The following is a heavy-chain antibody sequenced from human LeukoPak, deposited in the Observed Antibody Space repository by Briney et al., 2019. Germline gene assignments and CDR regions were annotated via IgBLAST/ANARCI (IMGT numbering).Heavy chain of an antibody. CDR2: ISSNGGST. J-gene: IGHJ4*02. V-gene: IGHV3-64D*06. Sequence: GGSLRLSCSASGFTFSSYAMHWVRQAPGKGLEYVSAISSNGGSTYYADSVKGRFTISRDNSKNTLYLQMSSLRAEDTAVYYCVKGPSPRAPERRYFDWLLSYYFDYWGQGTLVTVSS. CDR1: GFTFSSYA. D-gene: IGHD3-9*01. CDR3: VKGPSPRAPERRYFDWLLSYYFDY.